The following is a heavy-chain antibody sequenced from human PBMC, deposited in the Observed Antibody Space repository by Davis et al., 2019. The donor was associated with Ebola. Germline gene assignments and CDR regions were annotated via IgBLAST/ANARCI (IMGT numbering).Heavy chain of an antibody. J-gene: IGHJ6*02. CDR2: IRSKAFGGKT. D-gene: IGHD6-6*01. V-gene: IGHV3-49*04. CDR3: TRDLKQPRPSYYFGMDV. CDR1: GFTFGDYA. Sequence: GGSLRLSCTGSGFTFGDYALNWVRQAPGKGLEWVGFIRSKAFGGKTQYATSVKGRFTISRDDSKSIAYLQMNSLKTEDTAVYYCTRDLKQPRPSYYFGMDVWGQGTMVTVSS.